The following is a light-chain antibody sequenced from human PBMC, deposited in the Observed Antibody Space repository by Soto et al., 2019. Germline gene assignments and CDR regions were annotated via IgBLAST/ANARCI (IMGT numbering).Light chain of an antibody. CDR1: SEYSMYA. Sequence: QPVLTQSPSASASLGASVKLTCTLNSEYSMYAIAWHQQQPEKGPRYLMKVNSGGSHTKGDGIPDRFSGSSSGAERYLIISSLQSEDEADYYCQTWGTGSSVVFGGGTKLTVL. CDR3: QTWGTGSSVV. J-gene: IGLJ2*01. V-gene: IGLV4-69*02. CDR2: VNSGGSH.